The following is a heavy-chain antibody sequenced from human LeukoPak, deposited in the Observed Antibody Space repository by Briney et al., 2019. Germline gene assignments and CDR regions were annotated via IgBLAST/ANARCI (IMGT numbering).Heavy chain of an antibody. CDR3: AHKHSAVGGFDY. CDR1: GFSLTTTGVS. V-gene: IGHV2-5*02. Sequence: SGPTLVNPTQTLTLTCTFSGFSLTTTGVSVGWVRQPPGKALEWLALTCWDDDKRYSPSLQSRLTITKDTSKNRVVLPMTNMDPVDTATYYCAHKHSAVGGFDYWGQGILVTVSS. CDR2: TCWDDDK. J-gene: IGHJ4*02. D-gene: IGHD6-19*01.